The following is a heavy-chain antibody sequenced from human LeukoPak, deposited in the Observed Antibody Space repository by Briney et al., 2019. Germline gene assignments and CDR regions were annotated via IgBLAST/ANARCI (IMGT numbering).Heavy chain of an antibody. Sequence: SETLSLTCTVSGGSISSYYWSWLRQPPGKGLEWIGYIYYSGSTNYNPSLTSRVTISVDTSKNQFSLKLSSVTAADTAVYYCALARGPFRTGNFDYWGQGTLVTVSS. CDR2: IYYSGST. V-gene: IGHV4-59*01. J-gene: IGHJ4*02. CDR3: ALARGPFRTGNFDY. CDR1: GGSISSYY. D-gene: IGHD7-27*01.